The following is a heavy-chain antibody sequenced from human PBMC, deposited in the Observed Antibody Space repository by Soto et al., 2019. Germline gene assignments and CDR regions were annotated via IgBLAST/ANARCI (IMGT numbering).Heavy chain of an antibody. V-gene: IGHV4-61*01. CDR3: ARIPYVILTGYGYYVMDV. Sequence: SETLSLTSTVSGGSVSSGSYYWSWIRQPPGKGLEWIGYIYYSGSTNYNPSLKSRVTISVDTSKNQFSLKLSPVTAADTAVYYFARIPYVILTGYGYYVMDVWGQGTTVTVSS. D-gene: IGHD3-9*01. CDR2: IYYSGST. CDR1: GGSVSSGSYY. J-gene: IGHJ6*02.